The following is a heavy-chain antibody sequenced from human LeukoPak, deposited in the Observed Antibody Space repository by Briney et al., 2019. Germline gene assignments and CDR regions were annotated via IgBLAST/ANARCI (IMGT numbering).Heavy chain of an antibody. CDR3: ARDEGVTEGAFDI. D-gene: IGHD1-14*01. J-gene: IGHJ3*02. Sequence: ASVKVSCKASGYTFTSYDINWVRQAPGQGLEWMGGIIPIFGTANYAQKFQGRVTITADESTSTAYMELSSLRSEDTAVYYCARDEGVTEGAFDIWGQGTVVTVSS. V-gene: IGHV1-69*13. CDR2: IIPIFGTA. CDR1: GYTFTSYD.